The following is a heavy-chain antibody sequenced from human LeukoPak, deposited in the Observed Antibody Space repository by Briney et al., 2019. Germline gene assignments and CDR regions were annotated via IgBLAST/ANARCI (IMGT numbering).Heavy chain of an antibody. Sequence: SETLSLTXTVSGGSIRSYYWSWIRQPAGKGLEWIGRIYTSGSTNYNPSLKSRVTMSVDTSKNQFSLKLSSVTAADTAVYYCARDLYCSGGSCYDYWGQGTLVTVSS. J-gene: IGHJ4*02. CDR3: ARDLYCSGGSCYDY. CDR1: GGSIRSYY. CDR2: IYTSGST. D-gene: IGHD2-15*01. V-gene: IGHV4-4*07.